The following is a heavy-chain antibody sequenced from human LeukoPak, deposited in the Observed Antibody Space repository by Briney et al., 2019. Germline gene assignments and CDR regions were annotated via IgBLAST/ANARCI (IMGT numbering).Heavy chain of an antibody. CDR3: ARAGYSSSWYLEGGAFDI. CDR2: IYYSGST. CDR1: GGSISSYY. J-gene: IGHJ3*02. D-gene: IGHD6-13*01. V-gene: IGHV4-59*01. Sequence: PSETLSLTCTVSGGSISSYYWSWIRQPPGKGLEWIGYIYYSGSTNYNPSLKSRVTISVDTSKNQFSLKLSSVTAADTAVYYCARAGYSSSWYLEGGAFDIWGQGTMVTVSS.